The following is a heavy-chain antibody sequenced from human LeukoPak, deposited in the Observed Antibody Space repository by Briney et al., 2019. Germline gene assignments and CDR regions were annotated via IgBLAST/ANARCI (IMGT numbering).Heavy chain of an antibody. CDR1: GFTFGDYA. Sequence: PGGSLRLSCTASGFTFGDYAMSWVRQAPGKGLEWVSSISSSSSYIYYADSVKGRFTISRDNAKNSLYLQMNSLRAEDTALYYCAREGHYDSSGYPAGEVDYWGQGTLVTVSS. V-gene: IGHV3-21*04. CDR2: ISSSSSYI. J-gene: IGHJ4*02. D-gene: IGHD3-22*01. CDR3: AREGHYDSSGYPAGEVDY.